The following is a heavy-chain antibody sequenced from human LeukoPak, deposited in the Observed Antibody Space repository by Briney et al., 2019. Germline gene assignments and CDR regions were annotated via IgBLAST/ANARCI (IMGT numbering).Heavy chain of an antibody. V-gene: IGHV3-7*01. CDR1: GFTFSTYW. CDR3: ARDWGHFDS. J-gene: IGHJ4*02. CDR2: IKADGSEK. D-gene: IGHD7-27*01. Sequence: GGSLRLSCAASGFTFSTYWMNWVREAPGKGLEWVANIKADGSEKYYVDSVKGRFTISRDNAKNSLYLQINSLRVEDTAVYYCARDWGHFDSWGQGTLVTVSS.